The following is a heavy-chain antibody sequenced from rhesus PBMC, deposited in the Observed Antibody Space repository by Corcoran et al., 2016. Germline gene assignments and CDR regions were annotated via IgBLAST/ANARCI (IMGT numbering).Heavy chain of an antibody. CDR3: ARDPLTGGIDY. CDR2: IKNKAHGGTA. CDR1: GFTFSDYY. J-gene: IGHJ4*01. D-gene: IGHD7-45*01. V-gene: IGHV3S22*01. Sequence: EVQRVESGGGLVQPGGSLRLSCAASGFTFSDYYMSWVRQAPGKGPGWVGLIKNKAHGGTAEYAASVTGRFTISRDDSKSIASLQMNSLKTEDTAVYYCARDPLTGGIDYWGQGVLVTVSS.